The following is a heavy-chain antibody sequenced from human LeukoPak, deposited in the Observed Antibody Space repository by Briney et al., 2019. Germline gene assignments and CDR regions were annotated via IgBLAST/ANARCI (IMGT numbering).Heavy chain of an antibody. Sequence: GGSLRLSCAASGFSFSDYWMSWVRQAPGKGLEWVANIKQDGSEKYYVDSVKDRFTISRDNAKNSLYLQMNSLRAEDTAVYYCAKYRADCFDIWGQGTMVTVSS. CDR1: GFSFSDYW. CDR3: AKYRADCFDI. D-gene: IGHD2-21*01. V-gene: IGHV3-7*05. CDR2: IKQDGSEK. J-gene: IGHJ3*02.